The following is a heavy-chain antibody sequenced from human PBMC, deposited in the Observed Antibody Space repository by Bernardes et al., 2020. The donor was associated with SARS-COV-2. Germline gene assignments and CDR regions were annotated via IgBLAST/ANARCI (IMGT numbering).Heavy chain of an antibody. CDR3: ANHIVGAAPNDY. Sequence: GGSLRLSCAASGFTFNSSAMTWVRQAPGKGLEWVSIISGSGTRTYYADSVKGRFTISRDNSKNTLYLQMNSLKGEDTAEYYCANHIVGAAPNDYWGRGTLVTVSS. CDR1: GFTFNSSA. J-gene: IGHJ4*02. CDR2: ISGSGTRT. V-gene: IGHV3-23*01. D-gene: IGHD1-26*01.